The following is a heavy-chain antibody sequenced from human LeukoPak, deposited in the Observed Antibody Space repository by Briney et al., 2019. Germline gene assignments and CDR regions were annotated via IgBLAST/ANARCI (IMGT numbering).Heavy chain of an antibody. D-gene: IGHD3-16*01. CDR1: GFIFSDYG. CDR3: AKTGFQWGNYYYYMDV. V-gene: IGHV3-30*02. J-gene: IGHJ6*03. Sequence: GGSLRLSCAASGFIFSDYGMHWLRQAPGKGLEWVAFIRYDETIKYYADSVKGRFTISRDNSKNTLYLQMTSLRPEDTAVYSCAKTGFQWGNYYYYMDVWGKGTTVTVSS. CDR2: IRYDETIK.